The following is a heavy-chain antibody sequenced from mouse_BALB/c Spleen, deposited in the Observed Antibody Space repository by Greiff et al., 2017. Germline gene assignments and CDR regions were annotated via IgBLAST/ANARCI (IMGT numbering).Heavy chain of an antibody. CDR1: GYTFTSYY. V-gene: IGHV1S81*02. CDR3: TGGAATGYYFDY. CDR2: INPSNGGT. Sequence: VQLQQSGAELVKPGASVKLSCKASGYTFTSYYMYWVKQRPGQGLEWIGEINPSNGGTNFNEKFKSKATLTVDKSSSTAYMQLSSLTSEDSAVYYCTGGAATGYYFDYWGQGTTLTVSS. J-gene: IGHJ2*01.